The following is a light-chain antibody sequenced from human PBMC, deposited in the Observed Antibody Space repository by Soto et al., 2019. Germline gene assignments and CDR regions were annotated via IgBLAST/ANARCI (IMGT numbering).Light chain of an antibody. CDR1: SSDVGGYNY. J-gene: IGLJ2*01. V-gene: IGLV2-14*03. CDR2: DVS. CDR3: SSYTSSSTSVV. Sequence: QCALTQPASESGSPGQSITISCTGTSSDVGGYNYVSWYQHHPGKAPKLMIYDVSNRPSGVSNRFSGSKSGNTASLTISGLQAEDEADYYCSSYTSSSTSVVFGGGTKLTVL.